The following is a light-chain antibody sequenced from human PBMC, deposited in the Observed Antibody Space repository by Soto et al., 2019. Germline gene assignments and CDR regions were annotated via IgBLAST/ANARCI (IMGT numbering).Light chain of an antibody. CDR3: QHYPTYPIT. CDR1: SV. V-gene: IGKV1-8*01. CDR2: GAS. J-gene: IGKJ5*01. Sequence: SVLAWYQQKPGTAPKVLISGASNLHGGVPSRFSGSGSRTDFNLTITHLQSEDVATYYCQHYPTYPITFGHRPRLE.